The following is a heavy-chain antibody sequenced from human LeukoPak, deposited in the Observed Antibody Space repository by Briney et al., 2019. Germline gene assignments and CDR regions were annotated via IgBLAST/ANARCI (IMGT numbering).Heavy chain of an antibody. V-gene: IGHV3-23*01. CDR1: GFTFSHHG. CDR2: VGPSGART. Sequence: QPGGSLRLSCAASGFTFSHHGMNWVRQAPGKGLEWVSGVGPSGARTHYADSVKGRFTVSRDNSKNMVFLQMNSLRAEDTAVYCCAKDRSGMGYYFDFWGQGTLVTVSS. J-gene: IGHJ4*02. D-gene: IGHD1-26*01. CDR3: AKDRSGMGYYFDF.